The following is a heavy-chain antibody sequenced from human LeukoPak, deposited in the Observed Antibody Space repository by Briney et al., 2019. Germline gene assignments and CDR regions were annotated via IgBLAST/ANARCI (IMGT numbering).Heavy chain of an antibody. CDR1: GGSISSYY. J-gene: IGHJ4*02. Sequence: LETLSLTCTVSGGSISSYYWSWIRQPPGKGLEWIGYIYTSGSTNYNPSLKSRVTISVDTSKNQFSLKLSSVTAADTAVYYCARHFARSAAGIGYWGQGTLVTVSS. CDR2: IYTSGST. V-gene: IGHV4-4*09. D-gene: IGHD6-13*01. CDR3: ARHFARSAAGIGY.